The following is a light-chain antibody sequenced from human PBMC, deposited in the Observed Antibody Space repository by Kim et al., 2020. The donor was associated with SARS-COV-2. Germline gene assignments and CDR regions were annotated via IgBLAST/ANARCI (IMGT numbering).Light chain of an antibody. CDR2: GAS. V-gene: IGKV3-20*01. CDR1: QSVSSSY. J-gene: IGKJ2*01. CDR3: QQYGSSPPYT. Sequence: PGERASLSCRDSQSVSSSYLAWYQQKPGQAPRLLIYGASSRATGIPDRFSGSGSGTDFSLTISRLEPEDFAVYYCQQYGSSPPYTFGQGTKLEI.